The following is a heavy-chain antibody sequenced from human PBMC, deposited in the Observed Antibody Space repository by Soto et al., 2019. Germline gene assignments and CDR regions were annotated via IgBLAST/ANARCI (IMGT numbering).Heavy chain of an antibody. CDR3: ASEINGVGDY. Sequence: QVELVQSGGEVKKPGASVKVSSKASGYTLSSYGIDWVRQAPGQGLEWMGWISPNNGQTNYAQKFADRVTLTTDTTTTIAYMELRSLRSDDTAVYYCASEINGVGDYWGQGTLVTVSS. V-gene: IGHV1-18*01. D-gene: IGHD2-8*01. CDR2: ISPNNGQT. CDR1: GYTLSSYG. J-gene: IGHJ4*02.